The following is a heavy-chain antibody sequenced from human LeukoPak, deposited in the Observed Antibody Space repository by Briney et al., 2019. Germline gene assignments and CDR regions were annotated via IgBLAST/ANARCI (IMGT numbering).Heavy chain of an antibody. J-gene: IGHJ4*02. V-gene: IGHV1-2*02. CDR2: INPNSGGT. CDR1: GYTFTGYY. D-gene: IGHD6-13*01. CDR3: ARDDTNTGYSSSWPEVSYYFDY. Sequence: ASVKVSCKASGYTFTGYYMHWVRQAPGQGLEWMGWINPNSGGTNYAQKFQGRVTMTRDTSISTAYMELSRLRSDDTAVYYCARDDTNTGYSSSWPEVSYYFDYRGQGTLVTVSS.